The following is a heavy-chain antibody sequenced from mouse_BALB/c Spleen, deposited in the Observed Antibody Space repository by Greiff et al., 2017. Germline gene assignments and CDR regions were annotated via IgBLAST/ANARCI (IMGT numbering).Heavy chain of an antibody. V-gene: IGHV1-9*01. CDR1: GYTFSSYW. CDR3: ARGVTILYGNSFAY. D-gene: IGHD2-1*01. J-gene: IGHJ3*01. CDR2: ILPGSGST. Sequence: QVQLQQSGAELMKPGASVKISCKATGYTFSSYWIEWVKQRPGHGLEWIGEILPGSGSTNYNEKFKGKATFTADTSSNTAYMQLSSLTSEDSAVYYCARGVTILYGNSFAYWGQGTLVTVSA.